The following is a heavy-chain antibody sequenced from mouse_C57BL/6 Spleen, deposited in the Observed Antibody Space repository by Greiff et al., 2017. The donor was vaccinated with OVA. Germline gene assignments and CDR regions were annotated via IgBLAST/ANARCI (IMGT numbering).Heavy chain of an antibody. J-gene: IGHJ4*01. Sequence: QVQLQQSGTELVKPGASVKLSCKASGYTFTSYWMHWVKQRPGQGLEWIGNINPSNGGTNYNEEFRSEATLTVDKSSSTAYMKPSSLPSEDSACEYCAMPRNDGRSYYAMDYWGQGTSVTVSS. V-gene: IGHV1-53*01. CDR1: GYTFTSYW. CDR2: INPSNGGT. D-gene: IGHD1-1*01. CDR3: AMPRNDGRSYYAMDY.